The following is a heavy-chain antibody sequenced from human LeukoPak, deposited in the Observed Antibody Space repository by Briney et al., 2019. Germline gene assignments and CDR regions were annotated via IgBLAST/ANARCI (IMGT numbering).Heavy chain of an antibody. V-gene: IGHV4-38-2*01. J-gene: IGHJ4*02. CDR1: GYSISSGYY. CDR3: ARGVAVAGRGRSYFDY. D-gene: IGHD6-19*01. Sequence: SETLSLTCAVSGYSISSGYYWGWIRQPPGKGLEWIGSIYHSGSTYYNLSLKSRVTISVDTSKNQFSLKLSSVTAAVTAVYYCARGVAVAGRGRSYFDYWGQGTLVTVSS. CDR2: IYHSGST.